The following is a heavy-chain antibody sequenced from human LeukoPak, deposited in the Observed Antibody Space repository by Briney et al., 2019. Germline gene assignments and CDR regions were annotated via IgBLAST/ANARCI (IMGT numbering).Heavy chain of an antibody. Sequence: PGRSLRLSCAAYGFPFRTHAMHWVRQAPGKGLEWVAFISFDGNTKYYSDSVRGRFPISRDNSKNTVYLQMNSLRPEDTAVYYCARDMSEKYTADYWGQGILVTVSS. J-gene: IGHJ4*02. CDR3: ARDMSEKYTADY. V-gene: IGHV3-30*01. CDR1: GFPFRTHA. CDR2: ISFDGNTK. D-gene: IGHD1-1*01.